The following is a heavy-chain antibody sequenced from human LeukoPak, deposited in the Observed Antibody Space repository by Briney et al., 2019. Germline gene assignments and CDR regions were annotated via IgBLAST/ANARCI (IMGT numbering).Heavy chain of an antibody. CDR3: AKGIYGDPNWFDP. V-gene: IGHV4-30-4*01. Sequence: SETLSLTCTVSGGSISSGDYYWSWIRQPPGKGLEWIGYIYYSGSTYYNPSLKSRVTISVDASKNQFSLKLSSVTAADTAVYYCAKGIYGDPNWFDPWGQGTLVTVSS. J-gene: IGHJ5*02. D-gene: IGHD4-17*01. CDR2: IYYSGST. CDR1: GGSISSGDYY.